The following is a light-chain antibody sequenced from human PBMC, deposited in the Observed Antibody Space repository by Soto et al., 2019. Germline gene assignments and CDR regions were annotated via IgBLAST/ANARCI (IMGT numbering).Light chain of an antibody. CDR3: QQRDIWPWT. J-gene: IGKJ1*01. Sequence: EIVLTQSPGTLSLSPGERATLSGWASQSVNRYLVWYQQKPGQAPRLLMYDASKRATGIPARFSGSGSGTDFTLTISSLEPEDFAVYYCQQRDIWPWTFGQGTKVDIK. CDR1: QSVNRY. CDR2: DAS. V-gene: IGKV3-11*01.